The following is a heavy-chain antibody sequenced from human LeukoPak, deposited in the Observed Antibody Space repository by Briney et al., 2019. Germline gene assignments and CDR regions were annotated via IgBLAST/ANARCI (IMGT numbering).Heavy chain of an antibody. CDR3: ARHTTLDP. CDR2: ISSSGSTI. CDR1: GFTFSSYE. Sequence: RTGGSLRLSCAASGFTFSSYEMNWVRQAPGKGLEWVSYISSSGSTIYYADSVKGRFTISRDNAKNSLYLQMNNLRADDTAVYYCARHTTLDPWGRGALVTVSS. J-gene: IGHJ5*02. D-gene: IGHD1-14*01. V-gene: IGHV3-48*03.